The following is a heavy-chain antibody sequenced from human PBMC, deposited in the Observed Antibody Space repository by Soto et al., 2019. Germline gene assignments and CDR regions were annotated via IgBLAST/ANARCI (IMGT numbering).Heavy chain of an antibody. J-gene: IGHJ5*02. V-gene: IGHV1-18*01. CDR2: ISAYNGNT. CDR3: ARDYDYGGNSGRFDP. D-gene: IGHD4-17*01. Sequence: ASVKVSCKASGYTFTSYGISWVRQAPGQGLEWMGWISAYNGNTNYAQKLQGRVTMTTDTSTSTAYMELRSLRSDDTAVYYCARDYDYGGNSGRFDPWGQGTLVTVSS. CDR1: GYTFTSYG.